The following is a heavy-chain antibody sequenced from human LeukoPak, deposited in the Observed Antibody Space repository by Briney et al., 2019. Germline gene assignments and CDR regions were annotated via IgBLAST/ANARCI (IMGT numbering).Heavy chain of an antibody. CDR1: GFTFSIYT. Sequence: KSGGSLRLSCAASGFTFSIYTMNWVRQAPGKGLEWVSAISSSSSYIYYADSVKGRFTISRDNAKNSLYLQMNSLRAEDTAVYYCARERVKYITIFGVVNLTLYYYYGMDVWGQGTTVTVSS. V-gene: IGHV3-21*01. CDR3: ARERVKYITIFGVVNLTLYYYYGMDV. D-gene: IGHD3-3*01. CDR2: ISSSSSYI. J-gene: IGHJ6*02.